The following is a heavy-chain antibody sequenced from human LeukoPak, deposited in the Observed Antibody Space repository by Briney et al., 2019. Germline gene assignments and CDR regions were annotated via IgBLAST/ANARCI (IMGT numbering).Heavy chain of an antibody. CDR2: ISGSGGST. V-gene: IGHV3-23*01. Sequence: GSLRLSCAASGFTFSSYAMSWVRQAPGKGLEWVSAISGSGGSTYYADSVKGRFTISRDNSKNTLYLQMNSLRAEDTAVYYCAKDHSSGWLGGVWGKGTTVTVSS. D-gene: IGHD6-19*01. J-gene: IGHJ6*04. CDR1: GFTFSSYA. CDR3: AKDHSSGWLGGV.